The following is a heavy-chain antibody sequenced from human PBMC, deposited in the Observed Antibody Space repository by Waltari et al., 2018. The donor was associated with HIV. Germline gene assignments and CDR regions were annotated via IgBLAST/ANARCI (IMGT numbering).Heavy chain of an antibody. V-gene: IGHV1-24*01. CDR1: GYPLTELS. CDR3: ATGGGTTSIQLYDLDV. D-gene: IGHD1-26*01. CDR2: FDPEDDET. Sequence: QVQLIQPGAEVKKPGASVKVSCKVFGYPLTELSIHWVRQAPGKGLEWMGGFDPEDDETIYAQKFQGRVTMTEDTSTDSAYMELSSLTSEDTAVYYCATGGGTTSIQLYDLDVWGQGTTVTVSS. J-gene: IGHJ6*02.